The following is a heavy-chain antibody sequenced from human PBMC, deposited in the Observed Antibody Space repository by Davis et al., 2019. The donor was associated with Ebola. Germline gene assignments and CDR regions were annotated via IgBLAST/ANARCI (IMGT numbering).Heavy chain of an antibody. CDR3: ARGGSIAVAGTQPMYYYYGMDV. D-gene: IGHD6-19*01. CDR2: ISSSSSTI. J-gene: IGHJ6*02. CDR1: GFTFSSYS. Sequence: GGSLRLSCAASGFTFSSYSMNWVRQAPGKGLEWVSYISSSSSTIYYADSVKGRFTISRDNAKNSLYLQMNSLRDEDTAVYYCARGGSIAVAGTQPMYYYYGMDVWGQGTTVTVSS. V-gene: IGHV3-48*02.